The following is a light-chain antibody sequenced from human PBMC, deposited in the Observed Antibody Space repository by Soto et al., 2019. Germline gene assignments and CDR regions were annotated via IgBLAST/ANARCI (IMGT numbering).Light chain of an antibody. V-gene: IGLV2-11*01. Sequence: QSVLTQPRSVSGSPGQSVTISCTGTSSDVGGFNSVSWYQQHPAKAPKLMIYDVNKRPSGVPDRFSGSKSGSTASLTISGLQAEDEADYYCCSYAGSYSYAFATGTKVTVL. CDR3: CSYAGSYSYA. CDR1: SSDVGGFNS. J-gene: IGLJ1*01. CDR2: DVN.